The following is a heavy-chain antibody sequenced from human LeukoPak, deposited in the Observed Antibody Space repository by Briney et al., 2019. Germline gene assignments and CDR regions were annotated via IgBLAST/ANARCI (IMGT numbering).Heavy chain of an antibody. Sequence: PSETLSLTCAVYGGSFSGYYWSWIRQPPGKGLEGIGEINHRGSTNYNPSLRSRGTISVDTSKNQFSLKLSSVTAADTAVYYCARPYEYCSSTSCPYDAFDIWGQGTMVTVSS. D-gene: IGHD2-2*01. CDR1: GGSFSGYY. CDR2: INHRGST. V-gene: IGHV4-34*01. CDR3: ARPYEYCSSTSCPYDAFDI. J-gene: IGHJ3*02.